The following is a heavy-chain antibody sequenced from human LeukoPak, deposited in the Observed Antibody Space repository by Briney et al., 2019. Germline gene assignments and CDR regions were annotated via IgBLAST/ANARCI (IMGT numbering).Heavy chain of an antibody. CDR3: ARVSVAGLGGWFDP. CDR2: IYYSGST. CDR1: GGSISSYY. V-gene: IGHV4-59*01. D-gene: IGHD6-19*01. Sequence: KSSETLSLTCTVSGGSISSYYWSWIRQPPGKGLEWIGYIYYSGSTNYNPSLKSRVTISVDTSKNQFSLKLSSVTAADTAVYYCARVSVAGLGGWFDPWGQGTLVTVSS. J-gene: IGHJ5*02.